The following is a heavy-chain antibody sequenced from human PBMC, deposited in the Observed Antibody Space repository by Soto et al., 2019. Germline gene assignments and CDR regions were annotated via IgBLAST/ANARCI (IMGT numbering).Heavy chain of an antibody. V-gene: IGHV3-30-3*01. Sequence: PGGSLRLSCAASGFTFSSYAMHWVRQAPGKGLEWVAVISYDGSNKYYADSVKGRFTISRDNSKNMLYLQMNSLRAEDTALYYCARDSVGATFRYDAFDIWGQGTMVTVSS. CDR3: ARDSVGATFRYDAFDI. J-gene: IGHJ3*02. CDR1: GFTFSSYA. D-gene: IGHD1-26*01. CDR2: ISYDGSNK.